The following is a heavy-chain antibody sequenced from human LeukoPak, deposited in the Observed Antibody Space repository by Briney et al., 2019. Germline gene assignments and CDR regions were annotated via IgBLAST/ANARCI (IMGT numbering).Heavy chain of an antibody. CDR3: ARVVVVPAAIRSNWFDP. D-gene: IGHD2-2*01. CDR1: GFIFTTYW. V-gene: IGHV4-4*02. CDR2: IYYSGST. Sequence: GSLRLSCAASGFIFTTYWMHWVRQAPGKGLEWIGSIYYSGSTYYNPSLKSRVTISVDTSKNQFSLKLSSVTAADTAVYYCARVVVVPAAIRSNWFDPWGQGTLVTVSS. J-gene: IGHJ5*02.